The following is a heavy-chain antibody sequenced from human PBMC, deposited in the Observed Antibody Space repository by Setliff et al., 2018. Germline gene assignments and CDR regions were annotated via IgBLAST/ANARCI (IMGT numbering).Heavy chain of an antibody. CDR3: ARHATYYYGSGNLPFDS. Sequence: SETLSLTCAVYGDPLSGYYWSWIRQSPKKGLEWIGEIMPGRDTLYSPSLESRLTITIDTSKSQFSLKLSSVTAADTAVYYCARHATYYYGSGNLPFDSWGQGTLVTVSS. D-gene: IGHD3-10*01. V-gene: IGHV4-34*12. CDR2: IMPGRDT. CDR1: GDPLSGYY. J-gene: IGHJ4*02.